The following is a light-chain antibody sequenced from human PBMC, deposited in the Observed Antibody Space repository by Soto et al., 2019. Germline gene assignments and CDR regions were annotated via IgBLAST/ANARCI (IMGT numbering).Light chain of an antibody. CDR1: QSIRSN. V-gene: IGKV3-15*01. CDR3: QQYNNWPLT. J-gene: IGKJ4*01. Sequence: EVVMTQSPVTLSVSSGERATLSCRASQSIRSNLAWYQQKPGQAPRLLIYDASTRATGIPAKFSGSGSGTEFTLIIGSLQSEDFAVYYCQQYNNWPLTFGGGTKVEIK. CDR2: DAS.